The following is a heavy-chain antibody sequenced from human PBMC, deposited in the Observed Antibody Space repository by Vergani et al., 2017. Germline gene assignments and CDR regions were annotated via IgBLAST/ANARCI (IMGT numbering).Heavy chain of an antibody. D-gene: IGHD3-3*01. Sequence: EVQLVESGGGLVQPGRSLRLSCAASGFTFDDYAMHWVRQAPGKGLEWVSGISWNSGSIGYADSVKGRFTISRDNAKNSLYLQMNSLRAEDTALYYCAKSGVGYDFCSGSPGHYMDVWGKGTTVTVSS. J-gene: IGHJ6*03. CDR1: GFTFDDYA. V-gene: IGHV3-9*01. CDR2: ISWNSGSI. CDR3: AKSGVGYDFCSGSPGHYMDV.